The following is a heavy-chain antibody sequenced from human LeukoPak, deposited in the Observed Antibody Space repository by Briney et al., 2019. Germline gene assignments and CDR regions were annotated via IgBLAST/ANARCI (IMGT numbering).Heavy chain of an antibody. D-gene: IGHD2-2*01. CDR1: GITISRSG. CDR3: AKAYCSSTSCYSTKLNYYFDY. J-gene: IGHJ4*02. Sequence: GGSLRLSCAASGITISRSGMSWVRQAPGKGLEWVSAISGSGGSTYYADSVKGRFTISRDNSKNTLYLQMNSLRAEDTAVYYCAKAYCSSTSCYSTKLNYYFDYWGQGTLVTVSS. CDR2: ISGSGGST. V-gene: IGHV3-23*01.